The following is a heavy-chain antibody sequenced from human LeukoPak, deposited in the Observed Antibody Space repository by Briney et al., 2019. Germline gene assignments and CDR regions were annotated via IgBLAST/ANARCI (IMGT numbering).Heavy chain of an antibody. CDR1: GGSLRIYH. Sequence: PSETLSLTCTVSGGSLRIYHWSWFRHPREKGLEWIAYISNTRSTKYNPSLRSRITISVDTSKNQFSLKLSSVTAADTAVYYCARAVGDYTFDGWGQGALVTVSS. D-gene: IGHD4-17*01. CDR3: ARAVGDYTFDG. V-gene: IGHV4-59*13. CDR2: ISNTRST. J-gene: IGHJ4*02.